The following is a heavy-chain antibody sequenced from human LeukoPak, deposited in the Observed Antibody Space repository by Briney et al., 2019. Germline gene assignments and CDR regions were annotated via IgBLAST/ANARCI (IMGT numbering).Heavy chain of an antibody. CDR3: AREPYYYDSSGYSHPARGFDY. CDR2: IYYSGST. V-gene: IGHV4-30-4*08. CDR1: GGSISSGDYY. J-gene: IGHJ4*02. Sequence: SETLPLTCTVSGGSISSGDYYWSWIRQPPGKGLEWIGYIYYSGSTYYNPSLKSRVTISVDTSKNQFSLKLSSVTAADTAVYYCAREPYYYDSSGYSHPARGFDYWGQGTLVTVSS. D-gene: IGHD3-22*01.